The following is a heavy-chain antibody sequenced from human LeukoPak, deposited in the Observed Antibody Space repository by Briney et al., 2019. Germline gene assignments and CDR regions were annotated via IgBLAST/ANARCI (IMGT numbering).Heavy chain of an antibody. Sequence: GGSLRLSCAASGFTFSNYGMHWVPQAPGKGLEWVAVISYDGSAEYYADSVKGRFAIYRDNSRNTLYLQMNSLRPEDTAVYYCAKELTRGSSWYEDYWGQGTLVTVSS. CDR3: AKELTRGSSWYEDY. CDR2: ISYDGSAE. J-gene: IGHJ4*02. V-gene: IGHV3-30*18. CDR1: GFTFSNYG. D-gene: IGHD6-13*01.